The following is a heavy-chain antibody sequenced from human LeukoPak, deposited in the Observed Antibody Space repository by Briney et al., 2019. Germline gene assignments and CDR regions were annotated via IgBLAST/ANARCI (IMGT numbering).Heavy chain of an antibody. J-gene: IGHJ6*03. CDR1: GGSISSYY. CDR3: ARGVPVVLAYMDV. V-gene: IGHV4-59*01. Sequence: SSETLSLTCTVSGGSISSYYWSWIRQPPGKGLEWIGYIYYSGSTSYNPSLKSRVTISVDTSKNQFSLKLSSVTAADTAVYYCARGVPVVLAYMDVWGKGTTVTVSS. CDR2: IYYSGST. D-gene: IGHD2-8*02.